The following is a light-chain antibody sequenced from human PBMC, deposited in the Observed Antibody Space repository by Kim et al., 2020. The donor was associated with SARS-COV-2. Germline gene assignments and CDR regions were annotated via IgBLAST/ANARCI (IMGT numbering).Light chain of an antibody. J-gene: IGKJ2*02. Sequence: SASVGDRGTITCRASQVIRNDLGWYQQKPGKAPMLLIYGASSLQSGVPSRFSGSGSGTDFTLTISSLQPEDFATYYCLQDYNYPRTFGHGTKLEI. V-gene: IGKV1-6*01. CDR3: LQDYNYPRT. CDR1: QVIRND. CDR2: GAS.